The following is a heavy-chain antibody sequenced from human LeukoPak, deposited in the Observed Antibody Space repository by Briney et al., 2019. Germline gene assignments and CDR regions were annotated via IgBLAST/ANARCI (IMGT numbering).Heavy chain of an antibody. D-gene: IGHD2-2*01. Sequence: ASVKVSCKASGYTFTGYYMHCVRQAPGQGLEWMGWINPNSGGTNYAQKFQGRVTMTRDTSISTAYMELSRLRSDDTAVYYCARDSLTTSTDSSAQGTLVTVSS. CDR2: INPNSGGT. J-gene: IGHJ5*01. CDR1: GYTFTGYY. V-gene: IGHV1-2*02. CDR3: ARDSLTTSTDS.